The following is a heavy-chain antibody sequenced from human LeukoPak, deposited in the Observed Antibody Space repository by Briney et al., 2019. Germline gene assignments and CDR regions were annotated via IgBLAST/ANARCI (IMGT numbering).Heavy chain of an antibody. V-gene: IGHV3-48*03. CDR3: AKGQEPESRLDY. D-gene: IGHD1-14*01. Sequence: PGGSLRLSCAASGFTFSSYEMNWVRQAPGKGLEWVSYISSSGSTIYYADSVKGRFTMSRDNSKNTLYLQMNSLRADDTAVYYCAKGQEPESRLDYWGQGTLVTVSS. CDR1: GFTFSSYE. CDR2: ISSSGSTI. J-gene: IGHJ4*02.